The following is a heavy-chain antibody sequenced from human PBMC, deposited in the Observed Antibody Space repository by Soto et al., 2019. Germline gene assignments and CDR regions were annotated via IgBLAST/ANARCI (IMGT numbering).Heavy chain of an antibody. CDR1: GGTSHTYT. CDR3: ATWRSNSGSYCLDY. D-gene: IGHD1-26*01. CDR2: IIPKYDSV. V-gene: IGHV1-69*06. J-gene: IGHJ4*02. Sequence: QVQLVQSGAEVKKPGSSVKVSCEAFGGTSHTYTINWVLQAPGQRLEWIGQIIPKYDSVNYTQSFQGRVTINADKSTNSAYMELSSLRSEDTALSYCATWRSNSGSYCLDYCGQGTLVSVSS.